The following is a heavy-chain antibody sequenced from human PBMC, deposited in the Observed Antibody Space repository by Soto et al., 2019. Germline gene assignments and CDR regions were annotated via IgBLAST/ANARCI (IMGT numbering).Heavy chain of an antibody. Sequence: GASVKVSCKASGGTFSSYTISWVRQAPGQGLEWMGGIIPIFGTANYAQKFQGRVTITADESTSTAYMELNSLRSEDTAVYYCARVSAAANVDYWGQGTLVTVSS. J-gene: IGHJ4*02. CDR2: IIPIFGTA. CDR1: GGTFSSYT. D-gene: IGHD2-2*01. CDR3: ARVSAAANVDY. V-gene: IGHV1-69*13.